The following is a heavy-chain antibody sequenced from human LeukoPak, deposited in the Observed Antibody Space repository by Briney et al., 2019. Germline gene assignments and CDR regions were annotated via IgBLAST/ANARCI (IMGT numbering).Heavy chain of an antibody. V-gene: IGHV4-59*01. D-gene: IGHD2-15*01. CDR1: GGSISSYY. CDR2: IYYSGST. J-gene: IGHJ6*02. Sequence: SEALSLTCTVSGGSISSYYWSWIRQPPGKGLGWIGYIYYSGSTNYNPSLKSRVTISVDTSKNQFSLKLSPVTAADTAVYYCARQRRYLGYCSGGSCYSAVNYYYYGMDVWGQGTTVTVSS. CDR3: ARQRRYLGYCSGGSCYSAVNYYYYGMDV.